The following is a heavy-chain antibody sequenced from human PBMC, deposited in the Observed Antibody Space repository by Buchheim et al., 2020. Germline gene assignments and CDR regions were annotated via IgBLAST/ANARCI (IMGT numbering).Heavy chain of an antibody. J-gene: IGHJ4*02. D-gene: IGHD3-22*01. Sequence: VQLVESGGGLVKPGGSLRLSCAASGFTFSSYAMSWVRQAPGKGLEWVSAISGSGGSTYYADSVKGRFTISRDNSKNTLYLQMNSLRAEDTAVYYCAKSPEFDYDSSGYYYFDYWGQGTL. CDR3: AKSPEFDYDSSGYYYFDY. CDR1: GFTFSSYA. V-gene: IGHV3-23*04. CDR2: ISGSGGST.